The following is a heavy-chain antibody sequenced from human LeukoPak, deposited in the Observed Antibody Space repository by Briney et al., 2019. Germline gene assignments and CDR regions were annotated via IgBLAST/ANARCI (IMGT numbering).Heavy chain of an antibody. CDR3: ARENVGSSSGWYVDY. CDR1: GYSISSGYY. CDR2: IYHSGST. V-gene: IGHV4-38-2*02. D-gene: IGHD6-19*01. Sequence: SETLSLTRTVSGYSISSGYYWGWIRQPPGKGLEWIGSIYHSGSTYYNPSLKSRVTISVDTSKNQFSLKLSSVTAADTAVYYCARENVGSSSGWYVDYWGQGTLVTVSS. J-gene: IGHJ4*02.